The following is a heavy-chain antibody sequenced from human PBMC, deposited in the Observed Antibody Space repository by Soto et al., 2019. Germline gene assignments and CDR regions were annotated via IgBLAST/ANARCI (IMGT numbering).Heavy chain of an antibody. Sequence: QVQLVQSGAEVKKPGASVKVSCKASGYTFTSYGISWGRQATGQGLGWVGWISAYNGNTNYAQKRQGRVTMTTDTSTNTAYMELRSLRSDDPSVSYCARGRCIAAAPWGQGTLVTVSS. CDR2: ISAYNGNT. V-gene: IGHV1-18*01. D-gene: IGHD6-13*01. J-gene: IGHJ4*02. CDR1: GYTFTSYG. CDR3: ARGRCIAAAP.